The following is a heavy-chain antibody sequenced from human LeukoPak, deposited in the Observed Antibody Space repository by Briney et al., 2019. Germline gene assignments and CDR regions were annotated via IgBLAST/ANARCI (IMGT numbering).Heavy chain of an antibody. Sequence: SETLSLTCTVSGGSISSSSYYWGWIRQPPGKGLEWIGSIYYSGSTYYNPSLKSRVTISLDASRSQFSLNLNSVTAADTAVYYCGRRVVPSAIGYWGQGALVTVSS. CDR2: IYYSGST. V-gene: IGHV4-39*07. CDR1: GGSISSSSYY. CDR3: GRRVVPSAIGY. J-gene: IGHJ4*02. D-gene: IGHD2-2*01.